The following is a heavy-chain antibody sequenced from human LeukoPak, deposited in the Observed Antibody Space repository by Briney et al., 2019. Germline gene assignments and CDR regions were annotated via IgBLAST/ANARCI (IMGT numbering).Heavy chain of an antibody. CDR1: GFTFRSYA. Sequence: PGRSLRLSCAASGFTFRSYAMHWVRQAPGKGLEWVAVISYDAINKYYADSVKGRFTISRDNSENTLYLQMNSLRAEDTAVYYCAKGYCSSTSCLRTDWGQGALVTVSS. V-gene: IGHV3-30*18. D-gene: IGHD2-2*01. CDR3: AKGYCSSTSCLRTD. CDR2: ISYDAINK. J-gene: IGHJ4*02.